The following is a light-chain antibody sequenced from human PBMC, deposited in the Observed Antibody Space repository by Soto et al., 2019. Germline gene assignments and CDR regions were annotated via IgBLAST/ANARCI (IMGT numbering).Light chain of an antibody. J-gene: IGLJ1*01. Sequence: QSVLTQPASVSGSPGQSVAISCTGTSSDVGAYNYISWYQQHPGKAPKLLLSEVSNRPSGVSDRFSGSKSGNTASLTISGLQAEDEADYYCSSYRSVGTVVFGTGTKVTV. V-gene: IGLV2-14*01. CDR3: SSYRSVGTVV. CDR1: SSDVGAYNY. CDR2: EVS.